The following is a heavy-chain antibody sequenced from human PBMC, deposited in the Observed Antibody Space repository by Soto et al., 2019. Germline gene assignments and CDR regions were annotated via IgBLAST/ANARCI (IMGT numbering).Heavy chain of an antibody. J-gene: IGHJ4*02. CDR3: ARDRGGPLVTDY. CDR1: GGSISSGDYY. CDR2: IYYSGST. D-gene: IGHD2-15*01. V-gene: IGHV4-30-4*01. Sequence: SETLSLTCTVSGGSISSGDYYWSWIRQPPGKGLEWIGYIYYSGSTYYNPSLKSRVTISVDTSKNQFSLKLSSVTAADTAVYYCARDRGGPLVTDYWGQGTLVTVSS.